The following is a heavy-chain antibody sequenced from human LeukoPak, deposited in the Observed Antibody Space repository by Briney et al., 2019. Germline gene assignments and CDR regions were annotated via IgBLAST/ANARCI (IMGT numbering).Heavy chain of an antibody. CDR2: ISSSDSTI. D-gene: IGHD3-22*01. J-gene: IGHJ3*02. V-gene: IGHV3-48*04. CDR1: GFTFSSYS. CDR3: ARDYFDSGAFYSDAFDI. Sequence: GGSLRLSCAASGFTFSSYSMNWVRQAPGKGLEWVSYISSSDSTIYYADSVEGRFTISRDNTKNSLDLQMNSLRAEDTAVYYCARDYFDSGAFYSDAFDIWGQGTMVTVSS.